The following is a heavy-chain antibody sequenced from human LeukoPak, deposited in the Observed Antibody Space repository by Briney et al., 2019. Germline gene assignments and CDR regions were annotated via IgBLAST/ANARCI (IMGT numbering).Heavy chain of an antibody. J-gene: IGHJ3*02. CDR3: ASRPYSSGYYLFAFDI. CDR1: GYTFTSYA. D-gene: IGHD3-22*01. V-gene: IGHV1-3*01. CDR2: INAGNGNT. Sequence: ASVKVSCKASGYTFTSYAMHWVRQAPGQRLEWMGWINAGNGNTKYSQKFQGRVTITRDTSASTAYMELSSLRSEDTAVYYCASRPYSSGYYLFAFDIWGQGTMVTVSS.